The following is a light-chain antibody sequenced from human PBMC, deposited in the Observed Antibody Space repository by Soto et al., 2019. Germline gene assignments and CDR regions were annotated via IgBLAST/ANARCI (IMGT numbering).Light chain of an antibody. CDR2: DAS. V-gene: IGKV1-5*01. J-gene: IGKJ2*01. CDR3: QQYNYYPYT. CDR1: QSINSW. Sequence: DIQMTQSPSTLSASVGDRVTITCRASQSINSWLAWYQQKPGKAPNLLISDASSLESGVPSRFSGSGSGTEFTLTISSLQPSDFATYYCQQYNYYPYTFGQGTKLEIK.